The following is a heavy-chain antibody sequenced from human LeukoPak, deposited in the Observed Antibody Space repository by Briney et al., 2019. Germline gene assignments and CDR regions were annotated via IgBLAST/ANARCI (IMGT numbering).Heavy chain of an antibody. V-gene: IGHV4-39*07. J-gene: IGHJ5*02. CDR2: IYYSGST. D-gene: IGHD5-24*01. CDR1: GGSISSSSYY. CDR3: ASGRDGYNLGWFDP. Sequence: SQTLSLTCTVSGGSISSSSYYWGWIRQPPRKGLEWIGSIYYSGSTYYNPSLKSRVTISVDTSKNQFSVKLSSVTAADTAVYYCASGRDGYNLGWFDPWGQGTLVTVSS.